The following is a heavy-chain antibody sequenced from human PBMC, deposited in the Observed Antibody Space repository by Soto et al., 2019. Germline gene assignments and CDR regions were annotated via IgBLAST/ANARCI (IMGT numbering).Heavy chain of an antibody. Sequence: ASVKVSCKASGYTFTSYGISWVRQAPGQGLEWMGWISAYNGNTNYAQKLQGRVTMTTDTSTSTAYMELRSLRSDDTAVYYCARISRYRHNPQNLDYWSQGTLVTVSS. J-gene: IGHJ4*02. CDR1: GYTFTSYG. D-gene: IGHD5-18*01. CDR3: ARISRYRHNPQNLDY. CDR2: ISAYNGNT. V-gene: IGHV1-18*04.